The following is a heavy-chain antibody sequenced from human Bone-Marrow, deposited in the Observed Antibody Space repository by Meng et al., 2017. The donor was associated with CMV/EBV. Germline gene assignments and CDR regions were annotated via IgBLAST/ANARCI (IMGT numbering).Heavy chain of an antibody. CDR3: ASRYVWGSYRYTPT. D-gene: IGHD3-16*02. V-gene: IGHV4-59*12. Sequence: GSLRLSCTVSGGSISSYYFNWIRQPPGKGLEWIGYIYYRGSTSYNPSLQSRVTISVDKSKNQFSLKLSSVTAADTAVYYCASRYVWGSYRYTPTWGQGTLVTVSS. CDR2: IYYRGST. CDR1: GGSISSYY. J-gene: IGHJ5*02.